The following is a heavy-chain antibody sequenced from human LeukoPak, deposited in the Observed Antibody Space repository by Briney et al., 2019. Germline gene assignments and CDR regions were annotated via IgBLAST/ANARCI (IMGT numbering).Heavy chain of an antibody. Sequence: ASVKVSCKASGYTFTSYDINWVRQATGQGLEWMGWMNPNSGNTGYAQKFQGRVTMTRNTSISTAYMELSSLRSEDTAVYYCASPLSGSYYYGMDVWGQGTTVTVSS. D-gene: IGHD1-26*01. CDR1: GYTFTSYD. J-gene: IGHJ6*02. V-gene: IGHV1-8*01. CDR3: ASPLSGSYYYGMDV. CDR2: MNPNSGNT.